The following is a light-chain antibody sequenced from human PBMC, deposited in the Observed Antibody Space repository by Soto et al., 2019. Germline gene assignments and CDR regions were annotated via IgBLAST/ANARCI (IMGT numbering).Light chain of an antibody. CDR2: NAS. Sequence: DIQMTQSPSTLSASVGDRVTITCRASQNINSWLAWYQQKPGKAPKLLIFNASSLKSGVPSRFSGSGFGTEFTLTISSLQPDDSATYYCQNYNEYSRTFGQGTKVDIK. CDR3: QNYNEYSRT. V-gene: IGKV1-5*01. J-gene: IGKJ1*01. CDR1: QNINSW.